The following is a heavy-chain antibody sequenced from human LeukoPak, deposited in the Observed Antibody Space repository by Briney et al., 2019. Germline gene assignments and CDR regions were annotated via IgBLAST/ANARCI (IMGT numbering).Heavy chain of an antibody. CDR1: GYSFRDND. V-gene: IGHV1-2*02. CDR2: TNPNNGGT. Sequence: GASVKVSCKSSGYSFRDNDMHWVRQAPGQGLEWVGWTNPNNGGTNYAQKVQGRGTLTRDTSNTTTYLDLSRLRSDDTGLYFCAREVYGDASFDFWGQGTLLIVSS. D-gene: IGHD4-17*01. J-gene: IGHJ4*02. CDR3: AREVYGDASFDF.